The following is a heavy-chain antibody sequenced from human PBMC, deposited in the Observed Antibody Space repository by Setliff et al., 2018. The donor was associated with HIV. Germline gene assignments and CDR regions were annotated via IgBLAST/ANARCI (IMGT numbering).Heavy chain of an antibody. Sequence: SETLSLTCGVSGYSIGSGYYWGWIRQPPGKGLEWIGSIYHSGLTYYNPSLKSRVTISLDSSKNQFSLRLSSVTAADTAVYYCARLRMETLMQHFDYWGQGTLVTVSS. CDR1: GYSIGSGYY. CDR2: IYHSGLT. D-gene: IGHD2-8*01. V-gene: IGHV4-38-2*01. J-gene: IGHJ4*02. CDR3: ARLRMETLMQHFDY.